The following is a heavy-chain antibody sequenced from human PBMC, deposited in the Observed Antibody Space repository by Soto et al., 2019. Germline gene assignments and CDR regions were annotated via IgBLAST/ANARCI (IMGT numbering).Heavy chain of an antibody. CDR2: IVVGSGNT. CDR3: AADHYHLYYGSGSYFPYGMDV. D-gene: IGHD3-10*01. CDR1: GFTFTSSA. V-gene: IGHV1-58*01. J-gene: IGHJ6*02. Sequence: QMQVVQSGPEVKKPGASVKVSCKASGFTFTSSAVQWVRQARGQRLEWIGWIVVGSGNTNYAQKFQERVTITRDMSTSTAYMELSSLRSEDTAVYYCAADHYHLYYGSGSYFPYGMDVWGQGTTVTVSS.